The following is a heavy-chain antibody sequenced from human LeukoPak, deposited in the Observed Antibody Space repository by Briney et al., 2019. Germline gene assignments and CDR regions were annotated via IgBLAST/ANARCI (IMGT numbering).Heavy chain of an antibody. Sequence: PSETLSLTCAVYGVSFSGYYWNWIRQPPGKGLEWIGEINHSGSTNYNPSLRSRVTIPVGTPKNQFALKLGSVTAPETAGDYCARSSGVGAPPSWVQGTLVSDCS. D-gene: IGHD1-26*01. V-gene: IGHV4-34*01. CDR2: INHSGST. CDR1: GVSFSGYY. CDR3: ARSSGVGAPPS. J-gene: IGHJ4*02.